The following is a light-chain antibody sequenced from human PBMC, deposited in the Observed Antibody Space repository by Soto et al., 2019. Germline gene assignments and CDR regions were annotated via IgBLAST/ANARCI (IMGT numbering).Light chain of an antibody. Sequence: RTLVPSYLSEAIGDKVTIACRASQSISNYLNWYQQKPGQAPKLLIYAASSLQGGVPSRFSGRGSGTDFTLSISTLQPEDFAAYSCQPRYSTFITFRQGTRLG. CDR1: QSISNY. J-gene: IGKJ5*01. CDR2: AAS. V-gene: IGKV1-39*01. CDR3: QPRYSTFIT.